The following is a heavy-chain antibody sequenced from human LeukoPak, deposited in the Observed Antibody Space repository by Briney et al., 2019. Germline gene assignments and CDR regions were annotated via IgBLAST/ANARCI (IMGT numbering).Heavy chain of an antibody. Sequence: SETLSLTCTVSGGSISSYYWSWIRQPPGKGLEWIGYIYYSGSTNYNPSLKSRVTISVDTSKNQFSLKLSSVTAADTAVYYCARAVPEAAALRPWGQGTLVTVSS. D-gene: IGHD6-13*01. CDR1: GGSISSYY. CDR2: IYYSGST. J-gene: IGHJ5*02. CDR3: ARAVPEAAALRP. V-gene: IGHV4-59*01.